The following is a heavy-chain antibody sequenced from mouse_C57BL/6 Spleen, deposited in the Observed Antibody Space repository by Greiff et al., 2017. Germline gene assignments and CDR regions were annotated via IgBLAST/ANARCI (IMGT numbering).Heavy chain of an antibody. V-gene: IGHV1-64*01. D-gene: IGHD1-1*01. CDR1: GYTFTSYL. CDR3: ASSYGSSRYDAMDY. CDR2: IHPNSGSP. J-gene: IGHJ4*01. Sequence: QVQLQQPGAELVKPGASVKLSCKASGYTFTSYLMHWVKPRPGQGLEWIGMIHPNSGSPNYNEKFKSKATLTVAKSSSTAYLQLSSLTSEASAVYYCASSYGSSRYDAMDYWGQGTSVTVSS.